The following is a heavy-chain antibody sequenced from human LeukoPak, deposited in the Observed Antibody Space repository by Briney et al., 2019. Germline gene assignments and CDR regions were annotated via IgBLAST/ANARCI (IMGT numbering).Heavy chain of an antibody. D-gene: IGHD2-2*01. Sequence: VASVKVSCKASGYTFTSYDINWVRQATGQGLEWMGWINPNSGGTNYAQKFQGRVTMTRDTSISTAYMELSRLRSEDTAVYYCARGGSAARYNWFDPWGQGTLVTVSS. CDR2: INPNSGGT. CDR3: ARGGSAARYNWFDP. V-gene: IGHV1-2*02. J-gene: IGHJ5*02. CDR1: GYTFTSYD.